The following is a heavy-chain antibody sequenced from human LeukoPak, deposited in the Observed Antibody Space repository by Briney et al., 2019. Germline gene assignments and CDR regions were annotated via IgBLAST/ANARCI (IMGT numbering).Heavy chain of an antibody. CDR1: GFTFSSYA. J-gene: IGHJ6*02. Sequence: GRSLRLSCAASGFTFSSYAMHWVRQAPGKGLEWVAVISYDGSNKYYADSVKGRFTISRDNSKNTLYLQVNSLRAEDTAVYYCASLWGGYCSSTSCYARYYYYGMDVWGQGTTVTVSS. D-gene: IGHD2-2*01. CDR3: ASLWGGYCSSTSCYARYYYYGMDV. V-gene: IGHV3-30-3*01. CDR2: ISYDGSNK.